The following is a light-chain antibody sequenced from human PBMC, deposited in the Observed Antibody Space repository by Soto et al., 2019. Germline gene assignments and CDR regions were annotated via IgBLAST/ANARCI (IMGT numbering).Light chain of an antibody. CDR2: ENN. J-gene: IGLJ2*01. V-gene: IGLV6-57*04. CDR3: QSYDSSTVV. Sequence: NIMLTQPHSVSESPGKTVTISCTRSSGSIASNDVQWYQQRPGSAPTTLIYENNQRPSGVPDRFSGSTDGSSNSASLTIAGLQTEDEADYYCQSYDSSTVVFGGGTKLTVL. CDR1: SGSIASND.